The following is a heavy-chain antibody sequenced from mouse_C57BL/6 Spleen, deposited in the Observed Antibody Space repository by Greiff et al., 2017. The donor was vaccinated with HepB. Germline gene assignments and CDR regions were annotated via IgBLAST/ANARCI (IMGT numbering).Heavy chain of an antibody. Sequence: QVQLQQSGAELVKPGASVKMSCKASGYTFTSYWITWVKQRPGQGLEWIGDIYPGSGSTNYNEKFKSKATLTVDTSSSTAYMQLSSLTSEDSAVYYCARDRGSGRGFAYWGQGTLVTVSA. J-gene: IGHJ3*01. D-gene: IGHD4-1*01. CDR3: ARDRGSGRGFAY. CDR1: GYTFTSYW. V-gene: IGHV1-55*01. CDR2: IYPGSGST.